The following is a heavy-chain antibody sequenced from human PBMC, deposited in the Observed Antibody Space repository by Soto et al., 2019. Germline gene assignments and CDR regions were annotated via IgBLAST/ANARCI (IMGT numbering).Heavy chain of an antibody. J-gene: IGHJ4*02. V-gene: IGHV4-61*01. CDR1: GGSVSSGSYY. CDR2: IYYSGST. D-gene: IGHD2-2*01. CDR3: ARDLSWWYCSSTSCHSTHYFDY. Sequence: SETLSLTCTVSGGSVSSGSYYWSWIRQPPGKGLEWIGYIYYSGSTNYNPSLKSRVTISVDTSKNQFSLKLSSVTAADTAVYYCARDLSWWYCSSTSCHSTHYFDYWGQGTLVTVSS.